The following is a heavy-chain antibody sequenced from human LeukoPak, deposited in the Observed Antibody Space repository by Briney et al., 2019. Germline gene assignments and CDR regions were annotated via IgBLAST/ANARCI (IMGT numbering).Heavy chain of an antibody. J-gene: IGHJ4*02. CDR1: GFTLSSYA. V-gene: IGHV3-23*01. CDR3: AKVAGKIYSSSSRYFDY. CDR2: ISASGGNT. Sequence: PGGSLRLSCAASGFTLSSYAMSWVRQAPGKGLEWVSAISASGGNTYYGDSVKGRFTISRDTSKNTLYLQMNSLRAENTALYYWAKVAGKIYSSSSRYFDYWGQGTLVTVSS. D-gene: IGHD6-6*01.